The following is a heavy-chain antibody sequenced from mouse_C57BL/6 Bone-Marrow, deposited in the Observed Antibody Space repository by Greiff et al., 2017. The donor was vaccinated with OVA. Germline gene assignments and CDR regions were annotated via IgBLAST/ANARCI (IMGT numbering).Heavy chain of an antibody. CDR1: GFSLTSYG. Sequence: VQLQQSGPGLVAPSQSLSITCTVSGFSLTSYGVHWVRQPPGKGLEWLVVIWSDGSTTYNSALKSRLSISKDNSKSQVFLKMNSLQTDDTAMYYCARHPSYYYGSSPYYAMDYWGQGTSVTVSS. CDR3: ARHPSYYYGSSPYYAMDY. J-gene: IGHJ4*01. V-gene: IGHV2-6-1*01. CDR2: IWSDGST. D-gene: IGHD1-1*01.